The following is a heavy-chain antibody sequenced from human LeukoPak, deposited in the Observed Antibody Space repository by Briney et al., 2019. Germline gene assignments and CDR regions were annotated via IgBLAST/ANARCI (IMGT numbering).Heavy chain of an antibody. CDR3: ARQIAAAGYYYGMDV. CDR2: IDPSDSYT. D-gene: IGHD6-13*01. CDR1: GYSFTSYW. V-gene: IGHV5-10-1*01. Sequence: SGESLKISCKGSGYSFTSYWISWVRQMPGKGLEWMGRIDPSDSYTNYSPSFQGHVTISADKSISTAYLQWSSLKASDTAMYYCARQIAAAGYYYGMDVWGKGTTVTVSS. J-gene: IGHJ6*04.